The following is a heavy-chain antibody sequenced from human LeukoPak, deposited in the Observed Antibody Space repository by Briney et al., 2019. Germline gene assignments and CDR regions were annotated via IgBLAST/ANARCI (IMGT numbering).Heavy chain of an antibody. CDR3: AKDLRYCSSTSCYPFYYYYMDV. CDR2: ISYDGSNK. D-gene: IGHD2-2*01. CDR1: GFTFSSYG. J-gene: IGHJ6*03. Sequence: PGGSLRLSCAASGFTFSSYGMHWVRQAPGKGLEWAAVISYDGSNKYYADSVKGRFTISRDNSKNTLYLQINSLRAEDTAVYYCAKDLRYCSSTSCYPFYYYYMDVWGKGTTVTVSS. V-gene: IGHV3-30*18.